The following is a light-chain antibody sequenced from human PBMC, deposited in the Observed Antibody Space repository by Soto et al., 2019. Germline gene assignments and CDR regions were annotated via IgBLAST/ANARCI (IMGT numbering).Light chain of an antibody. CDR2: AAS. V-gene: IGKV1-39*01. CDR3: HQSDSTPLT. Sequence: DIQMTQSPSSLSASVGDRVTITCRASQSISSDLNWYQQKPGKAPKLLIYAASSLQSGVPSRFSGSGSGTDFTLTISSLQPEDFATYYCHQSDSTPLTFGPGTKVDIK. J-gene: IGKJ3*01. CDR1: QSISSD.